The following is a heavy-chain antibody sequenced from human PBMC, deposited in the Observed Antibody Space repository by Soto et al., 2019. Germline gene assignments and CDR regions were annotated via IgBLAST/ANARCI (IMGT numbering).Heavy chain of an antibody. CDR2: IYYSGST. V-gene: IGHV4-59*01. CDR3: ARGTGYSSGWYILFFDY. D-gene: IGHD6-19*01. CDR1: GGSISSYY. Sequence: PSETLSLTCTVSGGSISSYYWSWIRQPPGKGLEWIGYIYYSGSTNYNPSLKSRVTISVDTSKNQFSLKLSSVTAADTAVYYCARGTGYSSGWYILFFDYWGQGTLVTVSS. J-gene: IGHJ4*02.